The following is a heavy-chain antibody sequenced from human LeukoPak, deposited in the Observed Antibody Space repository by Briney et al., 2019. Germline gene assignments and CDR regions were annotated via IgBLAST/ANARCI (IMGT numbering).Heavy chain of an antibody. V-gene: IGHV3-66*01. CDR1: GFTVSSNY. J-gene: IGHJ6*02. Sequence: TGGSLRLSCAASGFTVSSNYMSWVRQAPGKGLEWVSVIYSGGSTYYADSVKGRFTISRDNSKNPLYLQMNSLRAEDTAVYYCARDRFRATVTQYYYYGMDVWGQGTTVTVSS. CDR2: IYSGGST. CDR3: ARDRFRATVTQYYYYGMDV. D-gene: IGHD4-17*01.